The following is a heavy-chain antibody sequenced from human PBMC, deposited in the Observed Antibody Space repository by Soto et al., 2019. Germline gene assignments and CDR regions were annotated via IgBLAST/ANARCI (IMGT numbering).Heavy chain of an antibody. J-gene: IGHJ1*01. D-gene: IGHD5-12*01. CDR2: ISSTSSFR. CDR1: GFTFSTYA. CDR3: ARGAPGRAGYKLDFQH. V-gene: IGHV3-21*01. Sequence: PGGSLRLSCAASGFTFSTYAMNWVRQAPGKGLEWVSSISSTSSFRYYADSVKGRFTISRDNAKNSLYLQMNSLRAQDTALYYCARGAPGRAGYKLDFQHWGQGTPVTVSS.